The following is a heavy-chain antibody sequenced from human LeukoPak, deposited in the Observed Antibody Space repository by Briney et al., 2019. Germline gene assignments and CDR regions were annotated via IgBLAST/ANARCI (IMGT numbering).Heavy chain of an antibody. CDR2: ISASGGGT. CDR1: GFTFTTYP. J-gene: IGHJ4*02. V-gene: IGHV3-23*01. CDR3: ARSGYSGYDSGFDY. D-gene: IGHD5-12*01. Sequence: LAGGSLRLSCAASGFTFTTYPMSWVRQAPGKGLEWVSAISASGGGTYYADSVKGRFTISRDNSKNTLYLQMNSLRAEDTAVYYCARSGYSGYDSGFDYWGQGTLVTVSS.